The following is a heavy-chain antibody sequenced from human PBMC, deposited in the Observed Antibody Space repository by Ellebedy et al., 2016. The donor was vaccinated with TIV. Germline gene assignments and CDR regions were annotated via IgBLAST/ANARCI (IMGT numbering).Heavy chain of an antibody. Sequence: MPSETLSLTCILSGYSICSGYYWGWIPQPPGKGLEWIGSIYHSGSTYYNPSLKSRVTISVDTSKNQFSLKLSSVTAADTAVYYCAVQQLSAVFWFDPWGQGTLVTVSS. J-gene: IGHJ5*02. V-gene: IGHV4-38-2*02. CDR1: GYSICSGYY. CDR3: AVQQLSAVFWFDP. D-gene: IGHD6-13*01. CDR2: IYHSGST.